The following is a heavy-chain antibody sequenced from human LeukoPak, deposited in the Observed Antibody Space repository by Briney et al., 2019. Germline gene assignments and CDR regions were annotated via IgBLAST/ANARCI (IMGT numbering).Heavy chain of an antibody. CDR2: VYYSGST. D-gene: IGHD3-16*01. CDR3: ARDHRGSYYFDY. J-gene: IGHJ4*02. CDR1: GYSISSGYY. V-gene: IGHV4-38-2*02. Sequence: PSETLSLTCTVSGYSISSGYYWGWFRQPPGKGLEWIGSVYYSGSTYYNPSLKSRVTISVDTSKNQFSLTLSSVTAADTAVYYCARDHRGSYYFDYWGQGTLVTVSS.